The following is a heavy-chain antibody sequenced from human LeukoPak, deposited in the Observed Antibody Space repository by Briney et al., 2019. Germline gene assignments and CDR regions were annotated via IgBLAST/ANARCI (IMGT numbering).Heavy chain of an antibody. CDR2: IYYSGST. J-gene: IGHJ4*02. CDR1: GGSISSGGYY. Sequence: SETLSLTCTVSGGSISSGGYYWSWIRQHPGKGLEWIGYIYYSGSTYYNPSLKSRVTISVDTSKNQFSLKLSSVTAADTAVYYCARILSSSWWYFDYWGQGTLVTVSS. V-gene: IGHV4-31*03. D-gene: IGHD6-13*01. CDR3: ARILSSSWWYFDY.